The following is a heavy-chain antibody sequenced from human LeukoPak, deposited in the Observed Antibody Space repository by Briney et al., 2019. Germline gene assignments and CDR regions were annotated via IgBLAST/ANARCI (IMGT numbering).Heavy chain of an antibody. CDR3: ARPPGDYYYYMDV. CDR2: INPNSGGT. V-gene: IGHV1-2*02. CDR1: GYTFTGYY. J-gene: IGHJ6*03. Sequence: ASVKVSCKASGYTFTGYYMHWVRQAPGQGLEWMGWINPNSGGTNYAQKFQGRVTMTRDTSISTAYMELSRLRSDDPAVYYCARPPGDYYYYMDVWGKGTTVTVSS.